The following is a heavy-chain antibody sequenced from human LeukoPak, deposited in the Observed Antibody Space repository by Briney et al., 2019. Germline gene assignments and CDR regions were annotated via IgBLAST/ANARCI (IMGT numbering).Heavy chain of an antibody. D-gene: IGHD2-2*01. Sequence: SVKVSCKASGGTFSSYAISWVRQAPGQGLEWMGRIIPILGIANYAQKFQGRVTITADKSTSTAYMELSSLRSEDTAVYYCARDDPSSTSRLYYYYYGMGVWGQGTTVTVSS. CDR1: GGTFSSYA. CDR2: IIPILGIA. CDR3: ARDDPSSTSRLYYYYYGMGV. V-gene: IGHV1-69*04. J-gene: IGHJ6*02.